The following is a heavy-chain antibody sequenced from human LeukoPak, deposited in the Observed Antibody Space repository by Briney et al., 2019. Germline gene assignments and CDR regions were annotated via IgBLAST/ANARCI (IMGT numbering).Heavy chain of an antibody. V-gene: IGHV4-59*08. D-gene: IGHD5-24*01. J-gene: IGHJ4*02. Sequence: SETLSLTCTVSGDSISSSYWSWIRQPPGGGLEWIAFIYYSGITNYNPSLKSRVTISLDTSKNQFSLNLRSVTAADTALYYCARHDSYVAYFDSWGQGTLVTVSS. CDR1: GDSISSSY. CDR3: ARHDSYVAYFDS. CDR2: IYYSGIT.